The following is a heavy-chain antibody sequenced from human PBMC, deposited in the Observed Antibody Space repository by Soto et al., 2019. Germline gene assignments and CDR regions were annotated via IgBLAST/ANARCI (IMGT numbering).Heavy chain of an antibody. Sequence: QVQVVESGGGVVQPGRSLRLSCAASGFTFSSYGMHWVRQAPGKGLEWVAVLWSDGSNKYYADSLKGRFIVSRDNSKNRLYVHMNSWRAEDTAVYYCARESYCGGSCYSPYYYYYGMDVCGHGTTVIVS. CDR2: LWSDGSNK. CDR3: ARESYCGGSCYSPYYYYYGMDV. J-gene: IGHJ6*02. V-gene: IGHV3-33*01. D-gene: IGHD2-15*01. CDR1: GFTFSSYG.